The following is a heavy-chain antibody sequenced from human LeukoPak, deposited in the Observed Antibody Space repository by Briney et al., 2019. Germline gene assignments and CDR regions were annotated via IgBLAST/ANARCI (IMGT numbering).Heavy chain of an antibody. CDR2: IKTDGSTT. CDR1: GFTFSSYW. CDR3: ARDRYSYGDY. V-gene: IGHV3-74*01. D-gene: IGHD5-18*01. Sequence: GGSLRLSCAVSGFTFSSYWMHWVRQAPGKGLVWVSHIKTDGSTTAYADSVKGRFTISRDNSKNTLYLQMNSLRAEDTAVYYCARDRYSYGDYWGQGTLVTVSS. J-gene: IGHJ4*02.